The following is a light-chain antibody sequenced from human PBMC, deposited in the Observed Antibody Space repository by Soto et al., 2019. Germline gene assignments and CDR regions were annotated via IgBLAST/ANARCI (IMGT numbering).Light chain of an antibody. CDR1: QSITTY. CDR3: QQIYSAPLT. CDR2: AAS. V-gene: IGKV1-39*01. Sequence: DIQMTQSPSSLSASVGDRVTITCRASQSITTYLNWYRQKPGKAPKLLIYAASSLQSGVPSRFSGSGSETAFTLSISSLHPEDFATYYCQQIYSAPLTFGGGTKVEIK. J-gene: IGKJ4*01.